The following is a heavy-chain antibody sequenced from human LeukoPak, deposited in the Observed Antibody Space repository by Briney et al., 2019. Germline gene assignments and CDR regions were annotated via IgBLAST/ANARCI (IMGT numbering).Heavy chain of an antibody. CDR2: INSDGSST. CDR1: GFTFSSYW. J-gene: IGHJ4*02. D-gene: IGHD5-12*01. V-gene: IGHV3-74*01. CDR3: ARDLGQWLRSRRGLDY. Sequence: GGPLRLSXAASGFTFSSYWMHWVRQAPGKGLVWVSRINSDGSSTSYADSVKGRFTISRDNAKNTLYLQMNSLRAEDTAVYYCARDLGQWLRSRRGLDYWGQGTLVTVSS.